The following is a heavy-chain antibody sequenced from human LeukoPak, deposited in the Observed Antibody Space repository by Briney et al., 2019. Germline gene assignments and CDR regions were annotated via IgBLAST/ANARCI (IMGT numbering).Heavy chain of an antibody. CDR3: ARDQLPGAPHSSSSVDY. J-gene: IGHJ4*02. D-gene: IGHD6-6*01. V-gene: IGHV3-7*01. Sequence: QPGGSLRLSCAASGFTFSSYWMSWVRQAPGKGLEWVANIKQDGSEKYYVDSVKGRFTISRDNAKNSLYLQMNSLRAEDTAVYYCARDQLPGAPHSSSSVDYWGQGTLVTVSS. CDR1: GFTFSSYW. CDR2: IKQDGSEK.